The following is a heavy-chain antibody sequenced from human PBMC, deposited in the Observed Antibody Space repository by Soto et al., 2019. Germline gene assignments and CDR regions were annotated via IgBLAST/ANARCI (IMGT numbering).Heavy chain of an antibody. CDR2: ISSSSSYI. V-gene: IGHV3-21*01. CDR1: GFTFSSYS. CDR3: ARVPGTTRYWDY. J-gene: IGHJ4*02. Sequence: GGSLRLSFAASGFTFSSYSMNWVRQAPGKGLEWVSSISSSSSYIYYADSVKGRFTISRDNAKNSLYLQMNSLRAEDTAVYYCARVPGTTRYWDYWGQGAQVTVSS. D-gene: IGHD3-10*01.